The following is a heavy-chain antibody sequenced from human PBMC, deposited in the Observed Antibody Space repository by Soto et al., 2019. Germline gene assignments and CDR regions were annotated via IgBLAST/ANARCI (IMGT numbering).Heavy chain of an antibody. CDR3: ARVGTIFGVVINTY. CDR2: INPNSGGT. D-gene: IGHD3-3*01. Sequence: ASVKVSCKASGYTLTGYHMHWVRQAPGQGLEWMGWINPNSGGTNYAQKFQGRVTMTRDTSISTAYMELSRLRSDDTAVYYCARVGTIFGVVINTYWGQGTLVTVSS. J-gene: IGHJ4*02. V-gene: IGHV1-2*02. CDR1: GYTLTGYH.